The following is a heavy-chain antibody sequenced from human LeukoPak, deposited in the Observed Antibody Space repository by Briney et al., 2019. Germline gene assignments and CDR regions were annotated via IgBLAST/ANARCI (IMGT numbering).Heavy chain of an antibody. Sequence: PSGTLSLTCGVSGDSISSYNWWSWVRQPPGKGLEWIGEIFHAGSINYNPSLKGRVTISLDKSKNQFSLKLSSVTAADTAVFYCARNNYYNLNAYDYWGQGIFVTVSS. CDR3: ARNNYYNLNAYDY. V-gene: IGHV4-4*02. J-gene: IGHJ4*02. D-gene: IGHD3-10*01. CDR1: GDSISSYNW. CDR2: IFHAGSI.